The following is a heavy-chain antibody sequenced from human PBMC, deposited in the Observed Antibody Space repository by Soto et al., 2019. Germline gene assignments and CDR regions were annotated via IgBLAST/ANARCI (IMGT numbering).Heavy chain of an antibody. J-gene: IGHJ5*01. D-gene: IGHD2-2*01. V-gene: IGHV4-34*01. CDR2: INHSGST. CDR3: ARQHCSSTSCYFDS. Sequence: PSETLSLTCAVYGGSFSGFYWSWIRQPPGKGLEWIGEINHSGSTNYNPSLKSRVTISVDTSKNQFSLKLSSVTAADTAVYYCARQHCSSTSCYFDSWGQGTLVT. CDR1: GGSFSGFY.